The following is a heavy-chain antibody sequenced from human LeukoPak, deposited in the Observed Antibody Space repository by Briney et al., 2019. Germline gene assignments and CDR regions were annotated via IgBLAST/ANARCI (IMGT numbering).Heavy chain of an antibody. D-gene: IGHD3-9*01. CDR1: GGSISSSSYY. V-gene: IGHV4-39*01. CDR3: AVHYDILTGYVY. Sequence: SETLSLTCTVSGGSISSSSYYWGWIRQPPGKGLEWIGSIYYSVSTFYNPSLKSRVTISVDTSKNQFSLKLSSVTAADTAVYYCAVHYDILTGYVYWGQGTLVTVSS. J-gene: IGHJ4*02. CDR2: IYYSVST.